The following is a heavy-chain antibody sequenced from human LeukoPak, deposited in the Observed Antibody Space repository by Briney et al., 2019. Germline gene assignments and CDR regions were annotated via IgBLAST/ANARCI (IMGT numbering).Heavy chain of an antibody. J-gene: IGHJ5*02. CDR2: ISAYNGNT. CDR1: GYTFTSYG. CDR3: AREPRYYGSGRFDP. D-gene: IGHD3-10*01. Sequence: GASVKVSCKASGYTFTSYGISWVRQAPGQGLEWMGWISAYNGNTNYAQKFQGRVTMTRDTSTSTVYMELSSLRSEDTAVYYCAREPRYYGSGRFDPWGQGTLVTVSS. V-gene: IGHV1-18*01.